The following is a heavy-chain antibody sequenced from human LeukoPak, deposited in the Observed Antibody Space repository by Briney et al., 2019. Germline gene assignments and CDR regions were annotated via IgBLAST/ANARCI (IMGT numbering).Heavy chain of an antibody. CDR2: IYHSGST. V-gene: IGHV4-30-2*01. CDR3: ARGTFDSSGYLGFDY. CDR1: GGSISSGGYY. J-gene: IGHJ4*02. D-gene: IGHD3-22*01. Sequence: SETLSLTCTVSGGSISSGGYYWSWIRQPPGKGLEWIGYIYHSGSTYHNPSLKSRVTISVDRSKNQFSLKLSSVTAADTAVYYCARGTFDSSGYLGFDYWGQGTLVTVSS.